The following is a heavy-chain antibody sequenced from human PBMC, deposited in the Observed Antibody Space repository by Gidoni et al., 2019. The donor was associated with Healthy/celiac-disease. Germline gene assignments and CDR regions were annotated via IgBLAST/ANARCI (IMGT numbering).Heavy chain of an antibody. J-gene: IGHJ6*03. V-gene: IGHV3-23*01. CDR1: GFTFSSYA. D-gene: IGHD6-6*01. Sequence: EVQLLESGGGLVQPGGSLRLSCAASGFTFSSYAMRWVRQAPGKGLEWVSAISGSGGSTYYADSVKGRFTISRDNSKNTLYLQMNSLRAEDTAVYYCSIAARPGYYYMDVWGKGTTVTVSS. CDR3: SIAARPGYYYMDV. CDR2: ISGSGGST.